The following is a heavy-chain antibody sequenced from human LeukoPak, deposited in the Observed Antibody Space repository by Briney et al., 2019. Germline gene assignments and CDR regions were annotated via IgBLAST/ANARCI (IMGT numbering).Heavy chain of an antibody. Sequence: ASVKVSCKASGYTFTSYGISWVRQAPGQGLEWMGWVSAYNGNTNYAQKLQGRVTMTTDTSTSTAYMELRSLRSDDTAVYYCARVTLGYSSSSSYYFDYWGQGTLVTVSS. V-gene: IGHV1-18*01. D-gene: IGHD6-6*01. CDR1: GYTFTSYG. CDR2: VSAYNGNT. CDR3: ARVTLGYSSSSSYYFDY. J-gene: IGHJ4*02.